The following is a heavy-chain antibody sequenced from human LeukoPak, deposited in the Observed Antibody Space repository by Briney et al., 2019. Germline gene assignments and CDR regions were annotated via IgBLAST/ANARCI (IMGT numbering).Heavy chain of an antibody. D-gene: IGHD2-15*01. Sequence: PGGSLILSCAASGFTVSSNYMSWVRQAPGKGLEWVSVIYSGGSTYYADAVKGRFTISRDNSKNTLYLQMNSPRAEDTARYYCARVPKNCSGGSCYSGHDYWGQGTLVTVSS. V-gene: IGHV3-53*01. CDR1: GFTVSSNY. J-gene: IGHJ4*02. CDR3: ARVPKNCSGGSCYSGHDY. CDR2: IYSGGST.